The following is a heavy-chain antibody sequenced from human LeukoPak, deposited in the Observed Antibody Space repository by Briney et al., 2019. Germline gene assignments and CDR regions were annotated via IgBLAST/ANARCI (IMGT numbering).Heavy chain of an antibody. CDR2: IKSDGSTT. D-gene: IGHD2-15*01. Sequence: GGSLRLSCAASGFTFSSYWMHWVRQAPGKGLVWVSRIKSDGSTTTYADSVKGRFTISRDNAKNTLYLQMNSLRADDTAVYYCARCSGGSCYRSDDYWGQGTLVTVSS. J-gene: IGHJ4*02. CDR1: GFTFSSYW. CDR3: ARCSGGSCYRSDDY. V-gene: IGHV3-74*01.